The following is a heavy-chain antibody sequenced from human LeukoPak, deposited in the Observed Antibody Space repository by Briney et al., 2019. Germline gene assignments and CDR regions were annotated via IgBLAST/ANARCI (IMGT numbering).Heavy chain of an antibody. CDR2: INHSGST. V-gene: IGHV4-34*01. D-gene: IGHD3-22*01. CDR3: ARGLDSSGYYAY. Sequence: SETLSLTCAVYGGSLSGYYWSWIRQPPGKGLEWIGEINHSGSTNYNPSLKSRVTISVDTSKNQFSLKLSSVTAADTAVYYCARGLDSSGYYAYWGQGTLVTVSS. J-gene: IGHJ4*02. CDR1: GGSLSGYY.